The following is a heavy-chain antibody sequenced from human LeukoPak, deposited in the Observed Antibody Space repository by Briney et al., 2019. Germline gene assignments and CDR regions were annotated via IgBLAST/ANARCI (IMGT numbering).Heavy chain of an antibody. J-gene: IGHJ4*02. CDR2: INPTGDST. CDR1: GYTFSSYY. CDR3: AREASGGYFDY. D-gene: IGHD4-23*01. Sequence: ASVKVSCNASGYTFSSYYMHWVRQAPGQGLEWVGLINPTGDSTNYAQNFRGRVTMTRDTSTGTVYMDLNRLRSEDAAVYYCAREASGGYFDYWGQGTLVTVSS. V-gene: IGHV1-46*01.